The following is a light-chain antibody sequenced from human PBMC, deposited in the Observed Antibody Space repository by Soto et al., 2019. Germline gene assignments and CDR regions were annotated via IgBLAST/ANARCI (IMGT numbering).Light chain of an antibody. CDR3: QSYDNNSDYV. CDR1: SSNIGAGYV. CDR2: GDN. Sequence: QSVLTQPPSVSWAPGQRVTISFTGSSSNIGAGYVVHWYQQLPGAAPKLLIFGDNNRPSGVPDRFSGSKSGTSASLAITGLRAEDEADYYCQSYDNNSDYVFGTGTKVTVL. V-gene: IGLV1-40*01. J-gene: IGLJ1*01.